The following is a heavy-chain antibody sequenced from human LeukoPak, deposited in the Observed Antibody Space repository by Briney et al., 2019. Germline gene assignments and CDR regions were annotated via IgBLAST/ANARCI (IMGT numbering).Heavy chain of an antibody. CDR2: IYTSGST. CDR3: ARGGYCSSTSCSPTWFDP. V-gene: IGHV4-61*02. D-gene: IGHD2-2*01. CDR1: GGSISSGSYY. Sequence: SETLSLTCTVSGGSISSGSYYWSWIRQPAGKGLEWIGRIYTSGSTNYNPSLKSRVTISVDTSKNQFSLKLSSVTAADTAVYYCARGGYCSSTSCSPTWFDPWGQGTLVTVSS. J-gene: IGHJ5*02.